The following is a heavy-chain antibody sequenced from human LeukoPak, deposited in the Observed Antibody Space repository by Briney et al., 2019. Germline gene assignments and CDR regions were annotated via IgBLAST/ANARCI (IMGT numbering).Heavy chain of an antibody. CDR2: ISYDGSNK. Sequence: GGSLRLSCAASGFTFSSYGMHWVRQAPGKGLEWVAVISYDGSNKYYADSVKGRFTISGDNSKNTLYLQMNSLRAEDTAVYYCAKVHSKRFGSWYYFDYWGQGTLVTVSS. CDR1: GFTFSSYG. J-gene: IGHJ4*02. CDR3: AKVHSKRFGSWYYFDY. V-gene: IGHV3-30*18. D-gene: IGHD6-13*01.